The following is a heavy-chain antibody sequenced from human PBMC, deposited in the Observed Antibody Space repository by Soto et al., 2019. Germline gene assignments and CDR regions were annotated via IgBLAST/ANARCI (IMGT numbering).Heavy chain of an antibody. CDR2: MNPNSGNT. CDR3: TRAYGAETFDF. D-gene: IGHD3-10*01. Sequence: ASVKVSCKASGYTFDNYDIHWVRQAPGHGLEWMGWMNPNSGNTGYAQNFRGRVTMTQNTAIGTAYMELSSLRSDDTATYYCTRAYGAETFDFWGQGTRVTVSS. V-gene: IGHV1-8*02. J-gene: IGHJ5*01. CDR1: GYTFDNYD.